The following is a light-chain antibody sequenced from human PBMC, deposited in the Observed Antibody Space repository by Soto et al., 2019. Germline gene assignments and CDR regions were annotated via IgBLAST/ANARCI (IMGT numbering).Light chain of an antibody. CDR3: QQFNNLPYT. CDR1: QTISTN. CDR2: GS. Sequence: EVVMTQSPAILSVSPGERATLSCRASQTISTNLAWYQQKPGQPPRLLIYGSTRAADVPARFSGSGSGTEFTRTISSLQSEDFALYYCQQFNNLPYTFGPGTELEIK. J-gene: IGKJ2*01. V-gene: IGKV3-15*01.